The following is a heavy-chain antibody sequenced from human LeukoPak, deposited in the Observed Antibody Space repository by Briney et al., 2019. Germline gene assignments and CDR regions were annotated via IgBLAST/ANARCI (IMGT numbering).Heavy chain of an antibody. CDR1: GFIFSDYV. CDR3: ANRYCSGGSCYFDN. D-gene: IGHD2-15*01. Sequence: GGSLRLSCAASGFIFSDYVMNWVRQAPGKGLEWVSSITASSGNTFYADSVKGRFTISRENSKNTLYLQMNSLRPEDTAIYYCANRYCSGGSCYFDNWGQGTLVTVSS. V-gene: IGHV3-23*01. CDR2: ITASSGNT. J-gene: IGHJ4*02.